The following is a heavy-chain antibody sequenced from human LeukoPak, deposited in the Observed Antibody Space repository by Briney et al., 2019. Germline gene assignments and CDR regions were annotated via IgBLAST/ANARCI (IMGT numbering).Heavy chain of an antibody. CDR2: ISGSGGST. J-gene: IGHJ6*02. CDR3: AKAASSSWPSYYYGMDV. Sequence: GGSLRLSCAASGFTFSSYAMSWVRQAPGKGLEWVSAISGSGGSTYYADSVKGRFTISRDNSKNTLYLQMSSLRVDDTAVYYCAKAASSSWPSYYYGMDVWGQGTTVTVSS. CDR1: GFTFSSYA. V-gene: IGHV3-23*01. D-gene: IGHD6-13*01.